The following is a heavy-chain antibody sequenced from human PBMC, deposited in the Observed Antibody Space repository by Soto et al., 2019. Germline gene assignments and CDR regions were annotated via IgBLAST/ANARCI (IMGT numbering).Heavy chain of an antibody. CDR3: AKVPNSSGRTVNYFDY. Sequence: PGGSLRLSCAASGFTFSSYAMSWVRQAPGKGLEWVSAISGSGGSTYYADSVKGRFTISRDNSKNTLYLQMNSLRAEDTAVYYCAKVPNSSGRTVNYFDYWGQGTLVTVSS. J-gene: IGHJ4*02. V-gene: IGHV3-23*01. D-gene: IGHD6-19*01. CDR2: ISGSGGST. CDR1: GFTFSSYA.